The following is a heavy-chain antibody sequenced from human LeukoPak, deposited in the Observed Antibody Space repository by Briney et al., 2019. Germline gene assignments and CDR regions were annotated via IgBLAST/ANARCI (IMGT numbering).Heavy chain of an antibody. CDR2: ISDDGSNQ. CDR3: AKEGAIGVPYFDY. CDR1: GFTFSNYG. Sequence: PGRSLRLSCAASGFTFSNYGMHWVRQAPGKGLEWVAVISDDGSNQSYAESVKGRFIISRDNSKNTLYLQMNSLRAEDTAVYYCAKEGAIGVPYFDYWGQGTPVTISS. J-gene: IGHJ4*02. D-gene: IGHD1-26*01. V-gene: IGHV3-30*18.